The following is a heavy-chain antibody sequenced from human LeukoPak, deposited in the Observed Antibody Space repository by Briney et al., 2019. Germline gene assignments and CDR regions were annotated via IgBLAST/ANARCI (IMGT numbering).Heavy chain of an antibody. Sequence: SETLSLTCTVSDGSISSGAYSWSWLRQPPGRGLEWIGDIYLSESTYYNPSLTSRVTMSIDASQNQFSLKLSSVTAADTVVYYCARTVSGSFYFNNWGQGTLVTVSS. D-gene: IGHD1-26*01. CDR1: DGSISSGAYS. CDR2: IYLSEST. V-gene: IGHV4-30-2*01. CDR3: ARTVSGSFYFNN. J-gene: IGHJ4*02.